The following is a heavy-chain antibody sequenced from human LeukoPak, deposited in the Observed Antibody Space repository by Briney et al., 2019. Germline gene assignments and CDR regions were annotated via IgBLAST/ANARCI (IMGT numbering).Heavy chain of an antibody. D-gene: IGHD3-3*01. CDR1: GGTFSSYA. Sequence: GASVKVSCKASGGTFSSYAISWVRQAPGQGLEWMGGIIPIFGTANYAQKFQGRVTITADESTSTAYMELSSLRSEDTAVYYCARVGDFHQSGNWFDPWGQGTLVTVSS. J-gene: IGHJ5*02. V-gene: IGHV1-69*13. CDR2: IIPIFGTA. CDR3: ARVGDFHQSGNWFDP.